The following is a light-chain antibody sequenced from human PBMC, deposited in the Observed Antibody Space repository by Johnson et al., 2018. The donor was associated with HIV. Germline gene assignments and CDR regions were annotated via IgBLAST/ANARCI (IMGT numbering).Light chain of an antibody. V-gene: IGLV1-51*02. Sequence: QSVLTQPPSVSAAPGQRVTISCSGSSSNIGDNYVSWYQQLPGTAPKLLIYENNKRPSGIPDRFSGSKSGTSATLGITGLQTGDEADYYCGTWDSSRSSGLYVFETGTEVTVL. CDR1: SSNIGDNY. J-gene: IGLJ1*01. CDR3: GTWDSSRSSGLYV. CDR2: ENN.